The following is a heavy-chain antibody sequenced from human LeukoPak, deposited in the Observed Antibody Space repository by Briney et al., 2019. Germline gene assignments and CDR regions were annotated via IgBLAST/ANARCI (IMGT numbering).Heavy chain of an antibody. Sequence: GGSLRLSCAASGFTFRNYGMSWIRQAPGKGLEWVSYISSSGSTIYYADSVKGRFTISRDNAKNSLYLQMNSLRAEDTAVYYCARTYGSGSTYYWGQGTLVTVSS. D-gene: IGHD3-10*01. J-gene: IGHJ4*02. CDR3: ARTYGSGSTYY. CDR1: GFTFRNYG. V-gene: IGHV3-11*01. CDR2: ISSSGSTI.